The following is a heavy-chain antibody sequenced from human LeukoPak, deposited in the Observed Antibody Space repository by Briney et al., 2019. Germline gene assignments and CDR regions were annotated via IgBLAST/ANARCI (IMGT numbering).Heavy chain of an antibody. CDR2: INHSGST. CDR1: GGSFSGYY. Sequence: PSETLSLTCAVYGGSFSGYYWSWIRQPPGKGLEWIGEINHSGSTNYNPSLKSRVTISVDTSKNQFSLKLSSVTAADTAVYYCARESRYSTGDPFDYWGQGTLVTVSS. J-gene: IGHJ4*02. D-gene: IGHD3-9*01. CDR3: ARESRYSTGDPFDY. V-gene: IGHV4-34*01.